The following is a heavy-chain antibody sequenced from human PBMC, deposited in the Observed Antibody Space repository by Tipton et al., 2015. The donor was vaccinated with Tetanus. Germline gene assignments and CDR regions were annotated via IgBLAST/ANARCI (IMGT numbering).Heavy chain of an antibody. CDR1: GDSLRTGDRN. J-gene: IGHJ4*02. Sequence: GLVKPSETLSLTCTVSGDSLRTGDRNWSWIRQPPGKGLEWLAYVSSSGSTNSDYFLKSRITISRDTSTNQYFLKLSSVTPADTAVYFCARANYDFSMKGPFDSWGQGLMVVVSA. V-gene: IGHV4-61*08. CDR3: ARANYDFSMKGPFDS. D-gene: IGHD3-3*01. CDR2: VSSSGST.